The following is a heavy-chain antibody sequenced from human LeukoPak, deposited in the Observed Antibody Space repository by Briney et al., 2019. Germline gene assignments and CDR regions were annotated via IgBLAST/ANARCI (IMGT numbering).Heavy chain of an antibody. CDR1: GGSFSGYY. J-gene: IGHJ5*02. Sequence: PSETLSLTCAVYGGSFSGYYWSWIRQPPGKGLEWIGEINHSGSTNYNPSLKSRVTISVDTSKNQFSLKLSFVTAADTAVYYCARVVSWFDPWGQGTLVTVSS. CDR3: ARVVSWFDP. CDR2: INHSGST. V-gene: IGHV4-34*01.